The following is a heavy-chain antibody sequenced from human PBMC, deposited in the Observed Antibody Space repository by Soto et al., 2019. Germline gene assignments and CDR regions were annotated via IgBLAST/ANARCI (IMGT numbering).Heavy chain of an antibody. CDR3: ARERGTREEITIFGVAHKKLDYYYYYMDV. V-gene: IGHV3-66*01. CDR2: IYSGGST. CDR1: GFTVSSNS. J-gene: IGHJ6*03. Sequence: EVQLVESGGGLVQPGGSLRLSCAASGFTVSSNSMSWVRQAPGKGLEWVSVIYSGGSTYYADSVKGRFTISRDNSKNTLYLQMNSLRAEDTAVYYCARERGTREEITIFGVAHKKLDYYYYYMDVWGKGTTVTVSS. D-gene: IGHD3-3*01.